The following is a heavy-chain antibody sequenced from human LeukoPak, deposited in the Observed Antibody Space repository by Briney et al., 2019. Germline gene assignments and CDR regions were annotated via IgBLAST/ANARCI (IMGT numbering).Heavy chain of an antibody. D-gene: IGHD1-26*01. V-gene: IGHV1-2*02. CDR2: INPNSGGT. J-gene: IGHJ4*02. Sequence: ASMKVSCKASGYTFTGYYMHWVRQAPGQGLEWMGWINPNSGGTNYAQKFHGRVTMTRDTSISTAYMELSRLRSDDTAVYYCATGIVGATPFDYWGQGTLVTVSS. CDR3: ATGIVGATPFDY. CDR1: GYTFTGYY.